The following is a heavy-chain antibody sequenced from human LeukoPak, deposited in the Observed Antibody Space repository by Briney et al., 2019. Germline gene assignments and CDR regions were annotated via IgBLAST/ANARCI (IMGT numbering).Heavy chain of an antibody. CDR2: MNPNSGNT. CDR3: ARGREVAGTVGY. D-gene: IGHD6-19*01. J-gene: IGHJ4*01. V-gene: IGHV1-8*03. CDR1: GYTFTSHY. Sequence: RASVKVSCKASGYTFTSHYMHWVRQATGQGLEWMGWMNPNSGNTGYAQKFQGRVTITRNTSISTAYMELSRLTSDDTAVYYCARGREVAGTVGYWGHGTLVTVSS.